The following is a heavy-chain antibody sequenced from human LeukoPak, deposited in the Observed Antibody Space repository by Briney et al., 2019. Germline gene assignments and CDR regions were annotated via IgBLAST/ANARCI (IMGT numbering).Heavy chain of an antibody. D-gene: IGHD4-17*01. V-gene: IGHV4-59*01. J-gene: IGHJ6*02. CDR1: GGSISYYY. CDR2: IYYSGTT. Sequence: PSETLSLTCTVSGGSISYYYWSWIRQSPGKGLEWIGYIYYSGTTDYNPSLKSRVTISVDTSKNQFSLQLRSVTAADTAVYYCAREDPQTTVPEGMDVWGQGTTVTVSS. CDR3: AREDPQTTVPEGMDV.